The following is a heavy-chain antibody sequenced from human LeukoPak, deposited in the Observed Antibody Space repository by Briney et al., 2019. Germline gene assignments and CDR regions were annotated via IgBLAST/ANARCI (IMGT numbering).Heavy chain of an antibody. J-gene: IGHJ6*02. V-gene: IGHV4-4*08. CDR2: IYSSGNT. Sequence: SETLSLTCTVSDVSISIYYWSWVRQPPGKGLEWIGYIYSSGNTIYNPSLKSRVTISVDTSKNQFSLKLSSVTAADTAVYYCARGPPGGYYYGMDVWGQGTTVTVSS. CDR3: ARGPPGGYYYGMDV. D-gene: IGHD2-15*01. CDR1: DVSISIYY.